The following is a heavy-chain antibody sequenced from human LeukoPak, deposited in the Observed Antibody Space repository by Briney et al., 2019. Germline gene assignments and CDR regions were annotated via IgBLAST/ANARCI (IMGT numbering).Heavy chain of an antibody. CDR3: ARGHRLTISSSGSPRHYMDV. Sequence: ASVKVSCKASGYTFTSYDINWVRQATGQGLEWMGWMNPNSGNTGYAQKFQGRVTITRNTSISTAYMELSSLRSEDTAVYYCARGHRLTISSSGSPRHYMDVWGKGTTVTVSS. CDR2: MNPNSGNT. J-gene: IGHJ6*03. CDR1: GYTFTSYD. D-gene: IGHD6-19*01. V-gene: IGHV1-8*03.